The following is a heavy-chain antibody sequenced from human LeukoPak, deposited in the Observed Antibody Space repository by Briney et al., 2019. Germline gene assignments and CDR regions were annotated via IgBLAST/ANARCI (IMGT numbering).Heavy chain of an antibody. CDR3: AREKSDTAMVTYLFDY. J-gene: IGHJ4*02. D-gene: IGHD5-18*01. Sequence: GGSLRLSCAASGFTFSSYAMHWVRQAPGKGLEWVAVISYDGSNKYYADSVKGRFTISRDNSKNTLYLQMNSLRAEDTAVYYCAREKSDTAMVTYLFDYWGQGALVTVSS. CDR2: ISYDGSNK. V-gene: IGHV3-30*04. CDR1: GFTFSSYA.